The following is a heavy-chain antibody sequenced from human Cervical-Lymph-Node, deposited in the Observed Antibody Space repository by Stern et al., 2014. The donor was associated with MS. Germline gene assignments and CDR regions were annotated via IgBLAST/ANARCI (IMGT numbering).Heavy chain of an antibody. D-gene: IGHD1-14*01. Sequence: VQLVESGAEVKKPGSSLKGSCKASGDTFSRFAFSWVRQTPGQGLEWMGGIIPMSGTTNYAQKFQGRVKVNGGESTSTEHRAKTSLRYEDTAVYYCAGTTTAWDNPFHFYGMDVWGQGTTVTVSS. J-gene: IGHJ6*02. CDR2: IIPMSGTT. V-gene: IGHV1-69*01. CDR1: GDTFSRFA. CDR3: AGTTTAWDNPFHFYGMDV.